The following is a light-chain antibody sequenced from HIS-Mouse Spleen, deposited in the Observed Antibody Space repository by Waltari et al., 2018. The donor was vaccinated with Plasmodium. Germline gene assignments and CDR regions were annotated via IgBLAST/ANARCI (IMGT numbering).Light chain of an antibody. CDR3: GTWDSSLSAGGV. CDR2: DTN. J-gene: IGLJ2*01. V-gene: IGLV1-51*01. CDR1: SSNIGNNY. Sequence: QSVLTQPPSVSAAPGQKVTISCSGRSSNIGNNYVSWYQQLPGTAPKLLIYDTNTRPSRIPDRFSGSKSGTSATLGITGLQTGDEADYYCGTWDSSLSAGGVFGGGTKLTVL.